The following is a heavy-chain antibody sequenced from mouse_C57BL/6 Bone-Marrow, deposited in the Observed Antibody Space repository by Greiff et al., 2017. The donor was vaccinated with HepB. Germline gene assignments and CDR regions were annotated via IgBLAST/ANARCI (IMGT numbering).Heavy chain of an antibody. CDR3: ARGGILRYGPYY. J-gene: IGHJ2*01. Sequence: QVQLQQSGAELVRPGTSVKVSCKASGYAFTNYLIEWVKQRPGQGLEWIGVINPGSGGTNYNEKFKGKATLTADKSSSTAYMQLSSLTSEDSAVYFCARGGILRYGPYYWGQGTTLTVSS. V-gene: IGHV1-54*01. CDR1: GYAFTNYL. D-gene: IGHD1-1*01. CDR2: INPGSGGT.